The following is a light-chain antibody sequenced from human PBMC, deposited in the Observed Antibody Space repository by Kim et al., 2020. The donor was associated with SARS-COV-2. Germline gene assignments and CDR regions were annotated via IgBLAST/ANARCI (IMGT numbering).Light chain of an antibody. CDR3: QTWDTSTAV. CDR2: QDT. Sequence: VSPGQTASITCSGDKLGDKYACWFQQKPGQSPVLVIYQDTKRPSGIPERFSGSNSGNTATLTISGTQAMDEADYYCQTWDTSTAVFGGGTQLTVL. V-gene: IGLV3-1*01. CDR1: KLGDKY. J-gene: IGLJ2*01.